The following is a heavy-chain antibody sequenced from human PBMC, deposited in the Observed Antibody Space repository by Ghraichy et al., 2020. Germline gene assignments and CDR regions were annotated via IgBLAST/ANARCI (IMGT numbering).Heavy chain of an antibody. CDR3: ARASGGYYPPGYYYYGMDV. CDR2: IIPIFGTA. V-gene: IGHV1-69*13. D-gene: IGHD3-22*01. Sequence: SVKVSCKASGGTFSSYAISWVRQAPGQGLEWMGGIIPIFGTANYAQKFQGRVTITADESTSTAYMELSSLRSEDTAVYYCARASGGYYPPGYYYYGMDVWGQGTTVTVSS. J-gene: IGHJ6*02. CDR1: GGTFSSYA.